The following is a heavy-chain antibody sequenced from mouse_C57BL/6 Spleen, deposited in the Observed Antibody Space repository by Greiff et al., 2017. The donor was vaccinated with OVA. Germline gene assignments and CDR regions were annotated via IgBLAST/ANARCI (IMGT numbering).Heavy chain of an antibody. D-gene: IGHD1-1*01. CDR3: ARAFITTVVAADY. V-gene: IGHV5-17*01. Sequence: EVKLMESGGGLVKPGGSLKLSCAASGFTFSDYGMHWVRQAPEKGLEWVAYISSGSSTIYYADTVRGRFTISRDNAKNTLFLQMTSLRSEDTARYYCARAFITTVVAADYWGQGTTLTVSS. J-gene: IGHJ2*01. CDR1: GFTFSDYG. CDR2: ISSGSSTI.